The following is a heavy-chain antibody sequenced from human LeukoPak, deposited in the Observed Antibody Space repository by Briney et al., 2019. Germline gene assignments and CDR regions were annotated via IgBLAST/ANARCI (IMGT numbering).Heavy chain of an antibody. V-gene: IGHV4-59*01. CDR2: IYYSGST. CDR3: ARATYSSGWYPHWDFDL. CDR1: GGSISSYY. J-gene: IGHJ2*01. Sequence: SETLSLTCTVSGGSISSYYWSWIRQPPGKELEWIGYIYYSGSTNYNPSLKSRVTISVDTSKNQFSLKVSSVTAADTAVYYCARATYSSGWYPHWDFDLWGRGTLVTVSS. D-gene: IGHD6-13*01.